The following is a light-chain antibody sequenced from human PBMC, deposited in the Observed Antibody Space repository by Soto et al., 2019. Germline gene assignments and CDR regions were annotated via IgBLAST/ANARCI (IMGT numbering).Light chain of an antibody. CDR3: QQYGSSSYT. V-gene: IGKV3-20*01. CDR1: QSVSSSY. CDR2: GAS. Sequence: EIVLTQSAGTLSLSPGERATLSCRASQSVSSSYLAWYQQKPGQAPRLLIYGASSRATGIPDRFSGSGSGTDFTRTISRLEPEDFAAYYCQQYGSSSYTFGQGTKLEIK. J-gene: IGKJ2*01.